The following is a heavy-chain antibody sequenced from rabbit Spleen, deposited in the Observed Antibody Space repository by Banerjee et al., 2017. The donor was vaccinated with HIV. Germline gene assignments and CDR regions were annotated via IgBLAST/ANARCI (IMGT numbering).Heavy chain of an antibody. J-gene: IGHJ4*01. D-gene: IGHD4-1*01. V-gene: IGHV1S7*01. CDR2: IDPVFGIT. CDR3: VRDLSSGWGGVYYFNF. CDR1: GFTLSSYY. Sequence: QLKESGGGLVQTGGSLKLSCKASGFTLSSYYMNWVRQAPGKGLEWIGYIDPVFGITYYANWVNGRFSISRENAQNTVFLQMTSLTAADTATYFCVRDLSSGWGGVYYFNFWGPGTLVTVS.